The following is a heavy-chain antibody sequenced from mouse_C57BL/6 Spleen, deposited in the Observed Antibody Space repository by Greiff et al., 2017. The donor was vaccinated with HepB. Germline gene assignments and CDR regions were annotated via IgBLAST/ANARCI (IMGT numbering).Heavy chain of an antibody. V-gene: IGHV1-55*01. CDR3: ARGPNYGSSSWFAY. Sequence: QVQLKQPGAELVKPGASVKMSCKASGYTFTSYWITWVKQRPGQGLEWIGDIYPGSGSTNYNEKFKSKATLTVDTSSSTAYMQLSSLTSEDSAVYYCARGPNYGSSSWFAYWGQGTLVTVSA. CDR1: GYTFTSYW. D-gene: IGHD1-1*01. J-gene: IGHJ3*01. CDR2: IYPGSGST.